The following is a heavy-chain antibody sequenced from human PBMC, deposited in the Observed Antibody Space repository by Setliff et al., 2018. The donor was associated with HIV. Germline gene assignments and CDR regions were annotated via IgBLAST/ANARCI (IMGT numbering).Heavy chain of an antibody. V-gene: IGHV4-59*01. CDR1: GASISSNT. D-gene: IGHD2-2*01. CDR3: ARGGTSSNWFGP. Sequence: PSETLSLTCIVSGASISSNTWSWIRQAPGKGLQWIGFIYNSVTTNYNPSLKSRVTISLDTSKNQFSLTPTSVTAADTAVYYCARGGTSSNWFGPWGQGTLVTVSS. J-gene: IGHJ5*02. CDR2: IYNSVTT.